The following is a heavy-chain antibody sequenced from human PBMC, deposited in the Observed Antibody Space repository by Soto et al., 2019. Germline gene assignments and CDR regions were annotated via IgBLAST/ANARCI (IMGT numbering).Heavy chain of an antibody. V-gene: IGHV1-69*13. D-gene: IGHD5-12*01. CDR1: GGTFSSYA. Sequence: SVKVSCKASGGTFSSYAISWVRQAPGQGLEWMGGIIPIFGTANYAQKFQGRVTITADESTSTAYMELSSLRSEDTAVYYCAREGRWLQFPPSFFDYWGQGTLVTVSS. CDR3: AREGRWLQFPPSFFDY. CDR2: IIPIFGTA. J-gene: IGHJ4*02.